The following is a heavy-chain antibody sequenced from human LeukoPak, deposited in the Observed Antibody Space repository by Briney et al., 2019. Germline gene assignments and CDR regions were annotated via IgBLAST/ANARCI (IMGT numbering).Heavy chain of an antibody. CDR1: GYNFAAYW. J-gene: IGHJ5*01. CDR2: IYPHDSDT. Sequence: GESLKISCKGSGYNFAAYWIGWVRQTPGKGLEWMGIIYPHDSDTRYSPSFQGQVTISADKSINTAYMQWSSLKASDTAIYFCARPSRYCLDGFCKSGHLDSWGRGTPLTVSS. CDR3: ARPSRYCLDGFCKSGHLDS. D-gene: IGHD2-15*01. V-gene: IGHV5-51*01.